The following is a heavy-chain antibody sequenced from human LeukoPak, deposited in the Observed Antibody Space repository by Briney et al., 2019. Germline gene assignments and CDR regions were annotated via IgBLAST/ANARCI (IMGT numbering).Heavy chain of an antibody. V-gene: IGHV1-2*02. CDR1: GYTFTGYY. D-gene: IGHD4-17*01. CDR2: INPLSGGA. CDR3: ARGSVTTDAFDI. Sequence: ASVKVSCKASGYTFTGYYMRWVRQAPGQGLEWMGWINPLSGGANYAERFQGRVTLTWDTSISTAYMELSRLKYDDMALYYCARGSVTTDAFDIWGQGTMVIVSS. J-gene: IGHJ3*02.